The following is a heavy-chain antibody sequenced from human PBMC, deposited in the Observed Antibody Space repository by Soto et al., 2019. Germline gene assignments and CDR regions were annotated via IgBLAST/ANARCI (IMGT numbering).Heavy chain of an antibody. CDR1: GGTFSSYA. J-gene: IGHJ3*02. Sequence: ASVKVSCKASGGTFSSYAISWVRQAPGQGLEWMGGIIPIFGTANYAQKFQGRVTITADKSTSTAYMELSSLRSEDTAVYYCATHHTLDYYDSSDYYGGGNAFDIWGQGTMVTVSS. CDR3: ATHHTLDYYDSSDYYGGGNAFDI. V-gene: IGHV1-69*06. D-gene: IGHD3-22*01. CDR2: IIPIFGTA.